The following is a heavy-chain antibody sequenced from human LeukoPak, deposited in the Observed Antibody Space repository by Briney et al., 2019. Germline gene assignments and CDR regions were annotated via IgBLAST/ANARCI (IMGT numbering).Heavy chain of an antibody. D-gene: IGHD3-10*01. J-gene: IGHJ3*02. CDR3: ARAFYMVRGLGGDAFDI. Sequence: SETLSLTCTVSGGSISSYYWSWIRQPPGKGLEWIGYIYYSGSTNYNPSLKSRVTISVDTSKNQFSLKLSSVTAADTAVYYCARAFYMVRGLGGDAFDIWGQGTMVTVSS. V-gene: IGHV4-59*01. CDR2: IYYSGST. CDR1: GGSISSYY.